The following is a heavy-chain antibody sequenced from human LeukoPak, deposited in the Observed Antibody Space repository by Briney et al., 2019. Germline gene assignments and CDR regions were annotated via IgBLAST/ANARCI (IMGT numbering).Heavy chain of an antibody. J-gene: IGHJ3*02. V-gene: IGHV1-69*13. Sequence: SVKVSCKASGGTFSSYAISWVRQAPGQGLEWMGGIIPIFGTANYAQKFQGRVTITADESTSTAYMELSSLRSEGTAVYYCARRPNFWSGYSYAFDIWGQGTMVTVSS. D-gene: IGHD3-3*01. CDR3: ARRPNFWSGYSYAFDI. CDR1: GGTFSSYA. CDR2: IIPIFGTA.